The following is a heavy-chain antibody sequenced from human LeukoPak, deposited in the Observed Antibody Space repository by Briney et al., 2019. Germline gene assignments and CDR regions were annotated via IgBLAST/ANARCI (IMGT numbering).Heavy chain of an antibody. CDR2: LSWNSASL. V-gene: IGHV3-9*01. D-gene: IGHD2-15*01. CDR3: AKGRGGSRKFDAFDI. J-gene: IGHJ3*02. CDR1: GFIVGEYA. Sequence: GGSLTLSCAASGFIVGEYAMHWVRHAPGKGLEWVSGLSWNSASLDHVDSVKGRFTISRENAKNSLYLQMNSLRAEDTALYYCAKGRGGSRKFDAFDIWGQGTMVTVSS.